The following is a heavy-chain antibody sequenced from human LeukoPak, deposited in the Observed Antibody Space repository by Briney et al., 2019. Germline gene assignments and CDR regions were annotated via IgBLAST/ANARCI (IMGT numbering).Heavy chain of an antibody. Sequence: GGPLRLSCAASDLPFISFPRPGAPQAPGKGLEWVAVISYDGSNKYYADSVKGRFTISRDNSKNTLYLQMNSLRAEDTAVYYCAREAALGHIDYWGQGTLVTVSS. J-gene: IGHJ4*02. V-gene: IGHV3-30*04. D-gene: IGHD6-6*01. CDR2: ISYDGSNK. CDR1: DLPFISFP. CDR3: AREAALGHIDY.